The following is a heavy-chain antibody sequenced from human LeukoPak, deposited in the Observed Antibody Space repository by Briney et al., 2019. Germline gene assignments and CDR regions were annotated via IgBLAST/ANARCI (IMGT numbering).Heavy chain of an antibody. J-gene: IGHJ6*03. CDR2: IYSGGST. CDR3: ARDLVPYSSSSKYYYYYMDV. CDR1: GFTVSSNY. Sequence: PGGSLRLSCAASGFTVSSNYMSWVRQAPGKGLERVSVIYSGGSTYYADSVKGRFTISRDTSKNTLYLQMNSLRVEDTAVYYCARDLVPYSSSSKYYYYYMDVWGKGTTVTVSS. D-gene: IGHD6-6*01. V-gene: IGHV3-53*01.